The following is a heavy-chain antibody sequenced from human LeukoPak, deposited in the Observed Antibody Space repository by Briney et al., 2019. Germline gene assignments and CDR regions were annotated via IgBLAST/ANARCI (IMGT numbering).Heavy chain of an antibody. V-gene: IGHV3-30*04. D-gene: IGHD1-26*01. CDR2: ISYNGINK. J-gene: IGHJ4*02. CDR3: ARSAAGYSSRPFNY. Sequence: GGSLRLSCAASGFTFSNYAMHWVRQAPGKGLAWVAIISYNGINKYYADSVKGRFTISQDNSKNTLYLHMNSLRAEDTAAYYCARSAAGYSSRPFNYWGQGTLVTVSS. CDR1: GFTFSNYA.